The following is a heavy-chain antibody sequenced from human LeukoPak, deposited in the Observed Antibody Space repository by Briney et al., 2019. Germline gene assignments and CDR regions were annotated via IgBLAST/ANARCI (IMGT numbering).Heavy chain of an antibody. Sequence: SETLSLTCTVSGGSISSYYWSWIRQPPGKGLEWIGYIYYSGSTNYNPSLKSRVTISVDTSKNQFSLKLSSVTAADTAVYYCARHNRYSHGCGYFDYWGQGTLVTVSS. V-gene: IGHV4-59*08. J-gene: IGHJ4*02. CDR2: IYYSGST. CDR1: GGSISSYY. D-gene: IGHD5-18*01. CDR3: ARHNRYSHGCGYFDY.